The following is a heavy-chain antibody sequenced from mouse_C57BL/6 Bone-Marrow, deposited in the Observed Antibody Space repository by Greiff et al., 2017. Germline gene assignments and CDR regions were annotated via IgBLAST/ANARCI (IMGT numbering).Heavy chain of an antibody. V-gene: IGHV14-2*01. CDR2: IDPEDGET. CDR1: GFNFKDYC. Sequence: VQLQQSGAVLVKPGASVKLSCTASGFNFKDYCMHWVKQRTEQGLEWIGRIDPEDGETKYAPKFQGKANLTADTSSNTAYLQLSSLTSEDTAVYYCARAGGGLLLGFAYWGQGTLVTVSA. D-gene: IGHD2-3*01. J-gene: IGHJ3*01. CDR3: ARAGGGLLLGFAY.